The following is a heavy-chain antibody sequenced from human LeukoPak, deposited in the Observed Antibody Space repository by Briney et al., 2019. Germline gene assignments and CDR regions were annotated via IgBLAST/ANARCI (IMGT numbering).Heavy chain of an antibody. V-gene: IGHV4-59*01. D-gene: IGHD5-18*01. CDR1: GGSFSGYY. CDR3: ATYRGYSYGYGGSFDY. CDR2: IYYSGST. J-gene: IGHJ4*02. Sequence: PSETLSLTCAVYGGSFSGYYWSWIRQPPGKGLEWIGYIYYSGSTNYNTSLKSRVTISVDTSKNQFSLKLSSVTAADTAVYYCATYRGYSYGYGGSFDYWGQGTLVTVSS.